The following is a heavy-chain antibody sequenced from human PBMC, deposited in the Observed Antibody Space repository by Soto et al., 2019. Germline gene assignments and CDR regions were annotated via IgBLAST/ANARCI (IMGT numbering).Heavy chain of an antibody. J-gene: IGHJ4*02. CDR3: GRESAQYGSTGYYAA. CDR1: GGSISTYH. CDR2: IQYRGST. Sequence: SETLSLTCIVSGGSISTYHWSWIRQPPGKGLEWIGHIQYRGSTNSNPSLKSRLTMSVDMSNNRFSLRLSSVTAADTAVYYCGRESAQYGSTGYYAAWGQGRLVTVS. D-gene: IGHD3-22*01. V-gene: IGHV4-59*01.